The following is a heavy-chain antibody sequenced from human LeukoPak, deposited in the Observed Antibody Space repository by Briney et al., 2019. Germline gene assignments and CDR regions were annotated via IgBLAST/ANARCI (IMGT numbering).Heavy chain of an antibody. V-gene: IGHV4-34*01. CDR2: INHSGST. D-gene: IGHD5-18*01. Sequence: SETLSLTCAVYGGSFSGYYWSWIRQPPGKGLEWIGEINHSGSTNYNPSLKSRVTISVDTSKKQFSLKMSSVTAADTAVYYCASEGYSYGPADYWGQGTLVTVSS. CDR1: GGSFSGYY. CDR3: ASEGYSYGPADY. J-gene: IGHJ4*02.